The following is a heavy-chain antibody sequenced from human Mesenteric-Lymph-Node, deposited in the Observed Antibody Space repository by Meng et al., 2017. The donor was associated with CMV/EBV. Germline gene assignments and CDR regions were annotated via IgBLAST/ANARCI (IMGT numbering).Heavy chain of an antibody. CDR3: ARHDLRRGLDY. CDR1: GFTFSSYA. D-gene: IGHD3-10*01. Sequence: GESLKISCAASGFTFSSYAMSWVRQAPGKGLEWVSAISGSGGSTYYADSVKGRFTISGDKSLNSIYLHWSSLKASDTAIYYCARHDLRRGLDYWGQGTRVTVSS. J-gene: IGHJ4*01. V-gene: IGHV3-23*01. CDR2: ISGSGGST.